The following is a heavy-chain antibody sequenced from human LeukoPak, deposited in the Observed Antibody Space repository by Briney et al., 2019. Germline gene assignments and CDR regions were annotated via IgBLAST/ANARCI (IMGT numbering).Heavy chain of an antibody. CDR1: GSTVSSNY. D-gene: IGHD4-11*01. CDR3: ARDSGLTTEDY. Sequence: PGGSLRLSCAASGSTVSSNYMSWVRQAPGKGLEWVSVMYSGGNTHYADSVKGRFTISRDNSKNTFYLQMNSLRAEDTAVYYCARDSGLTTEDYWGQGTLVTVSS. CDR2: MYSGGNT. V-gene: IGHV3-53*01. J-gene: IGHJ4*02.